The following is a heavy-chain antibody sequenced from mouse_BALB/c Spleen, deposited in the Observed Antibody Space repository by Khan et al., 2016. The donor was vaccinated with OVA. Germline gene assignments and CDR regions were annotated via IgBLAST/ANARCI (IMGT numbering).Heavy chain of an antibody. CDR2: IRLKSNNYAT. D-gene: IGHD1-1*02. CDR3: INGLFYYYAMDY. CDR1: GFTFSNYW. V-gene: IGHV6-6*02. J-gene: IGHJ4*01. Sequence: EVQLQESGGGLVQPGGSMKLSCVASGFTFSNYWMNWVRQSPEKGLEWVAEIRLKSNNYATHYAESVKGRFTISRDDSKSIVYLQMNNLRAEDTVIYYCINGLFYYYAMDYWGQGTSVTVSS.